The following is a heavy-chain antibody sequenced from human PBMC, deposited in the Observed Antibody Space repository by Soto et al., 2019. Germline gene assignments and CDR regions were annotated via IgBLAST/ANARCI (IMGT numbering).Heavy chain of an antibody. CDR2: MNPGSGDT. V-gene: IGHV1-8*01. J-gene: IGHJ1*01. CDR3: ACMPSRGSLKWFVY. CDR1: GYIFTNND. Sequence: ASVKVSCKASGYIFTNNDISWVRQATGQGLEWMGWMNPGSGDTGYAQKFQGRVTMTRNISIATAYMELRSLRADDTAIYYCACMPSRGSLKWFVYWGQGTLVTVSS. D-gene: IGHD3-10*01.